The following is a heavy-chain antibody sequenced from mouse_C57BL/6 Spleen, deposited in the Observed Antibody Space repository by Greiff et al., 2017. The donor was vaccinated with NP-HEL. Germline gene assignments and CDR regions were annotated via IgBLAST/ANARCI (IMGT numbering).Heavy chain of an antibody. CDR3: ARNYYGSEGY. CDR2: IHPNSGST. J-gene: IGHJ2*01. Sequence: VQLQQPGAELVKPGASAKLSCKASGYTFTSYWMHWVKQRPGQGLEWIGMIHPNSGSTNYNEKFKSKATLTVDKSSSTAYMQLSSLTSEDSAVYYCARNYYGSEGYWGQGTTLTVSS. V-gene: IGHV1-64*01. D-gene: IGHD1-1*01. CDR1: GYTFTSYW.